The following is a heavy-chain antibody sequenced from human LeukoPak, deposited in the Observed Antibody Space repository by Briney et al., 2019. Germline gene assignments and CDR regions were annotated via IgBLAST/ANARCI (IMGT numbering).Heavy chain of an antibody. CDR3: ARPLLTDYGDRSYFYYGLDV. CDR2: ISNSGGTI. D-gene: IGHD4-17*01. Sequence: SGGSLRLSCAGSGFIFSSYSMNWVRQAPGKGLEWVSYISNSGGTIYYADSVKGRFTISRDNAKNSLYLQMNSLRAEDTAVYYCARPLLTDYGDRSYFYYGLDVWGQGTTVTVSS. J-gene: IGHJ6*02. CDR1: GFIFSSYS. V-gene: IGHV3-48*01.